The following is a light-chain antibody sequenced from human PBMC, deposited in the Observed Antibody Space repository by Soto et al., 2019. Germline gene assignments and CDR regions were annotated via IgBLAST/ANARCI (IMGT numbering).Light chain of an antibody. CDR3: QQSYSTPIT. V-gene: IGKV1-39*01. Sequence: DIPMTQSPSSLSASVGDRVTITCRASQSIGTYLNWYLQKPGKAPKLLIYAASSLQGGVPSRFSGSGSGTDFTLTVSSLQPEDFATYYCQQSYSTPITFGQGTRLEIK. CDR2: AAS. CDR1: QSIGTY. J-gene: IGKJ5*01.